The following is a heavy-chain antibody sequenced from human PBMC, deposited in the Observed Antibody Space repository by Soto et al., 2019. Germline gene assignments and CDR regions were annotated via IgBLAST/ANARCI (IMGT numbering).Heavy chain of an antibody. Sequence: GGSLRLSWAASGFTFSSSAMNWVRQAPGKGLEWVSTITGGGGSTSYADPVKGRFTISRDNSKNTLYLQMNSLRAEDTAVYYCARDYSKTYWGQGT. CDR3: ARDYSKTY. J-gene: IGHJ4*02. D-gene: IGHD2-15*01. V-gene: IGHV3-23*01. CDR1: GFTFSSSA. CDR2: ITGGGGST.